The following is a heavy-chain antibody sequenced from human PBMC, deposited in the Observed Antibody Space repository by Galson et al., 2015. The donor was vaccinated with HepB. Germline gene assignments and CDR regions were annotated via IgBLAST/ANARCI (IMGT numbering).Heavy chain of an antibody. CDR3: ARAIWRTTWVVTAIAGGWFDP. J-gene: IGHJ5*02. CDR2: IYYSGST. CDR1: GGSISSYY. V-gene: IGHV4-59*01. Sequence: ETLSLTCTVSGGSISSYYWSWIRQPPGKGLEWIGYIYYSGSTNYNPSLKSRVTISVDTSKNQFSLKLSSVTAADTAVYYCARAIWRTTWVVTAIAGGWFDPWGQGTLVTVSS. D-gene: IGHD2-21*02.